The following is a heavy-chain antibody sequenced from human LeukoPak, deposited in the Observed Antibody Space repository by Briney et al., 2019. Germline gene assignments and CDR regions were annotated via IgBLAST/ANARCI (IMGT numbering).Heavy chain of an antibody. CDR1: GFTFSSYS. Sequence: GGSLRLSCAASGFTFSSYSMNWVRQAPGKGLEWVSSISSSSSYIYYADSVKGRFTISRDNAKNSLYLQMNGLRAEDTAVYYCARVDHTAHDYWGQGTLVTVSS. CDR2: ISSSSSYI. V-gene: IGHV3-21*01. CDR3: ARVDHTAHDY. J-gene: IGHJ4*02. D-gene: IGHD5-18*01.